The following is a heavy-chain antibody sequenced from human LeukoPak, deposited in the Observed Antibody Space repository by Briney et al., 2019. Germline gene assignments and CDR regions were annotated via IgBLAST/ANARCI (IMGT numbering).Heavy chain of an antibody. CDR2: IKQDGSQI. D-gene: IGHD5-12*01. V-gene: IGHV3-7*01. CDR1: GFTFSSYW. CDR3: AKNRWLATTFNDAFDI. J-gene: IGHJ3*02. Sequence: GGSLRLSCATSGFTFSSYWMSRVRRAPGKGLEWVANIKQDGSQIFYVDSVKGRFTISRDTAKNSLSLQMNSLRAEDTAVYYCAKNRWLATTFNDAFDIWGQGTMVTVSS.